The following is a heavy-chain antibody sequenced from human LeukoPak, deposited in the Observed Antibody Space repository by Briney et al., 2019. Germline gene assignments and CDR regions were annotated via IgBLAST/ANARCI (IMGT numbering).Heavy chain of an antibody. V-gene: IGHV3-21*06. CDR2: VTGSTTTK. Sequence: GGSLRLPCVASGFSFSSYSMNWVRQAPGKGLEWVSSVTGSTTTKYYADSVKGRFIISRDNAKNSLYLQMNSLRAEDTAVYFCARERQLVTDYWGPGTLVTVSS. J-gene: IGHJ4*01. D-gene: IGHD6-6*01. CDR3: ARERQLVTDY. CDR1: GFSFSSYS.